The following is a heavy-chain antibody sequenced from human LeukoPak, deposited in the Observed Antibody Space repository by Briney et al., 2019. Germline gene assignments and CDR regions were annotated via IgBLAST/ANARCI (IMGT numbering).Heavy chain of an antibody. CDR3: ARDTRYSGYDEQIDY. V-gene: IGHV1-18*04. J-gene: IGHJ4*02. D-gene: IGHD5-12*01. CDR1: GYSFTSYW. CDR2: ISAYNGNT. Sequence: GESLKISCKGSGYSFTSYWIGWVRQAPGQGLEWMGWISAYNGNTNYAQKLQGRVTMTADTSTSTAYMELRSLRSDDTAVYYCARDTRYSGYDEQIDYWGQGTLVTVSS.